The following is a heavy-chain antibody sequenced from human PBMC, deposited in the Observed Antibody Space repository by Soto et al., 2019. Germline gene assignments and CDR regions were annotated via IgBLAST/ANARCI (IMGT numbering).Heavy chain of an antibody. CDR1: GGSISSSSYY. J-gene: IGHJ5*02. CDR3: ARLAFDYSSYPYTWFDP. Sequence: PSETLSLPCTVSGGSISSSSYYWGWIRQPPGKGLEWIGSIYYSGSTYYNPSLKSRVTISVDTSKNQFSLKLSSVTAADTAVYYCARLAFDYSSYPYTWFDPWGQGTLVTVSS. CDR2: IYYSGST. D-gene: IGHD4-4*01. V-gene: IGHV4-39*01.